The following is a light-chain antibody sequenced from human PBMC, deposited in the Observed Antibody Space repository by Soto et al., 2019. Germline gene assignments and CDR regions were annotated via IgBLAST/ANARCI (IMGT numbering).Light chain of an antibody. Sequence: DIQLTQSPSFLSASVGDRVTITCRASQGISNDLAWYQQRPGKAPKLLIYAASTLQTGVPSRFSGSGSGTEFTLTISSLQPEDFATYHCQQLTSYPRSTFGQGTRLEI. CDR1: QGISND. J-gene: IGKJ5*01. CDR2: AAS. CDR3: QQLTSYPRST. V-gene: IGKV1-9*01.